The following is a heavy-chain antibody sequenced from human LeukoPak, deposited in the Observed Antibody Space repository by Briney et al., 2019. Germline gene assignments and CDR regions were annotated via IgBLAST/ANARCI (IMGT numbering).Heavy chain of an antibody. CDR2: IFYSGST. CDR3: AREVIGDYGVQHYFDY. D-gene: IGHD4-17*01. J-gene: IGHJ4*02. V-gene: IGHV4-39*07. Sequence: PSETLSLTCTVSGGSISSCDYYWGWMRQPPGKGLEWIGSIFYSGSTYYSPSLKSRVTISVDTSKNQFSLKLSSVTAADTAVYYCAREVIGDYGVQHYFDYWGQGTLVTVSS. CDR1: GGSISSCDYY.